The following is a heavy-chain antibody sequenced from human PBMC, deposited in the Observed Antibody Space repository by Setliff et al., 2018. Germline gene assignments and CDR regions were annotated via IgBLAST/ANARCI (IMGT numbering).Heavy chain of an antibody. CDR2: ISVYDGST. D-gene: IGHD3-22*01. J-gene: IGHJ6*01. CDR1: GFTFTDYG. V-gene: IGHV1-18*01. CDR3: ARERDYDGMNYYGMDV. Sequence: GASVKVSCKSSGFTFTDYGITWVRQVPGQGLEWVGRISVYDGSTKYVEKFQGRVTMTTDTSTNTAYMELRSLGSDDTAVYYCARERDYDGMNYYGMDVWGQGTTVTSPQ.